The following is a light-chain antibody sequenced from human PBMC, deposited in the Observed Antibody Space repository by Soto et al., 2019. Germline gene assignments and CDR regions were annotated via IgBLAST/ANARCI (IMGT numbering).Light chain of an antibody. J-gene: IGLJ2*01. V-gene: IGLV4-60*03. Sequence: QSVLTQSSSASASLGSSVKLTCTLSSGHSSYIIAWHQQQPGKAPRYLMKLEGSGSYNKGSGVPDRFSGSSSGADRYLTISNLRSEDEADYYCEAWGSNSHVVFGGGTKVTVL. CDR2: LEGSGSY. CDR3: EAWGSNSHVV. CDR1: SGHSSYI.